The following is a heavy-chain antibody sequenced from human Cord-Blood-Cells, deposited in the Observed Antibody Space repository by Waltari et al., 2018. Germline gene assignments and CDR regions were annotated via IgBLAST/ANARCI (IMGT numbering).Heavy chain of an antibody. CDR2: INHSGST. J-gene: IGHJ4*02. V-gene: IGHV4-34*01. Sequence: AVYGGSFSGYYWSWIRQPPGKGLEWIGEINHSGSTNYNPSLKSRVTISVDTSKNQFSLKLSSVTAADTAVYYCARGRSGYYYPDYWGQGTLVTVSS. D-gene: IGHD3-3*01. CDR3: ARGRSGYYYPDY. CDR1: GGSFSGYY.